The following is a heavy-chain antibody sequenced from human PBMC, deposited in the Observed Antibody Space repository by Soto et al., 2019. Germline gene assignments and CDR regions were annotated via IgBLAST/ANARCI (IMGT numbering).Heavy chain of an antibody. CDR2: MYYSGST. J-gene: IGHJ5*02. CDR3: ARHSGYCSSISSYAWVDP. Sequence: SETLSLTCTVSGGSITSYYWSWIRQPPGKGLEWIGYMYYSGSTNYNPSLKSRVTISVDTSKNQFSLKLTSVTAADTAVYYCARHSGYCSSISSYAWVDPWGQGTLVTVSS. D-gene: IGHD2-2*01. CDR1: GGSITSYY. V-gene: IGHV4-59*08.